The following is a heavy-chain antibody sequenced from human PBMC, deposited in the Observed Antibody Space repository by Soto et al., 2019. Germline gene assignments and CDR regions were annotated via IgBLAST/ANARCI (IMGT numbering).Heavy chain of an antibody. V-gene: IGHV4-59*11. CDR1: GDSIRGPY. D-gene: IGHD5-12*01. Sequence: QVQLQESGPGLVMPSETLSLTCTVSGDSIRGPYWSWVRQPPGKGLEWIGYISFSVSTKYNPSLKSRITMSLDTSKNQFSLRLTSVTAADTAFYYCARSGTYSGYDSIYFGLWGQGTLVTVSS. CDR3: ARSGTYSGYDSIYFGL. CDR2: ISFSVST. J-gene: IGHJ5*02.